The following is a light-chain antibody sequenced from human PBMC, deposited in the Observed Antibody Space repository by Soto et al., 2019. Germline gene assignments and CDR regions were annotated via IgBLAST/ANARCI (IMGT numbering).Light chain of an antibody. CDR3: QQYIDCPPIT. CDR2: YAS. V-gene: IGKV3-15*01. J-gene: IGKJ5*01. CDR1: QSVGNN. Sequence: EIMMTQSPATLSVSPGERATLSCWASQSVGNNLAWYQQKPGQAPRLLIYYASTRATGIPARFSGSGSGTEFTLTISSLLSEDSPSYYCQQYIDCPPITFGQGTRLEIK.